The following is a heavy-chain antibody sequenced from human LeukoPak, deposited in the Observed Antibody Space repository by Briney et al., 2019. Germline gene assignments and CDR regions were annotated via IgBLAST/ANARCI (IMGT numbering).Heavy chain of an antibody. D-gene: IGHD3-10*01. V-gene: IGHV4-59*01. CDR3: ARDIYGSGHGWFDT. CDR1: HVSISTYY. Sequence: SEALSLTCTVSHVSISTYYWSWIREPPGKGPVWMGYIHYSGSTNYNPSLKSRVTISVDTSKKQLSLMLRSVTAADTAVYYCARDIYGSGHGWFDTWGQGRLVTVSS. J-gene: IGHJ5*02. CDR2: IHYSGST.